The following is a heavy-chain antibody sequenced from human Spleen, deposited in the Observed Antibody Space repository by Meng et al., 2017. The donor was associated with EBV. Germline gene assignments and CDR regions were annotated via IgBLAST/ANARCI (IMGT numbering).Heavy chain of an antibody. CDR1: GRTFTNYA. V-gene: IGHV1-8*02. D-gene: IGHD3-10*01. CDR2: MNPNSGIT. CDR3: ARGSFYGSGRAESLDY. Sequence: QGQLLQSRAEVKKPGASVKVSCRASGRTFTNYAIYLVRQAPGQRREWMGWMNPNSGITDYAQKFQGRVTISRDNSNNTLYLQMTSLRVEDTAVYYCARGSFYGSGRAESLDYWGQGTLVTVSS. J-gene: IGHJ4*02.